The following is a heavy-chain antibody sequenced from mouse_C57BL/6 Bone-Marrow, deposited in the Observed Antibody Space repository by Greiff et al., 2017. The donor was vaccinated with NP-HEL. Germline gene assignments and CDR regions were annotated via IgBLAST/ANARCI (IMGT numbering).Heavy chain of an antibody. D-gene: IGHD1-1*01. CDR1: GYTFTDYY. J-gene: IGHJ4*01. CDR3: ALYYYGSRRYAMDY. CDR2: INPNNGGT. Sequence: EVQLQQSGPELVKPGASVKISCKASGYTFTDYYMNWVKQSHGKSLEWIGDINPNNGGTSYNQKFKGKATLTVDKSSSTAYMELRSLTSEDSAVYYCALYYYGSRRYAMDYWGQGTSVTVSS. V-gene: IGHV1-26*01.